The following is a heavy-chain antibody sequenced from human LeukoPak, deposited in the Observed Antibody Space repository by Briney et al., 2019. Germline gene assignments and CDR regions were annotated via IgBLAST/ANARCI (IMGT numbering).Heavy chain of an antibody. V-gene: IGHV3-21*01. CDR2: ISSSSSYI. Sequence: GGSLRLPCAASGFTFSSYSMNWVRQAPGKGLEWVSSISSSSSYIYYAGSVKGRFTISRDNAKNSLYLQMNSLRAEDTAVYYCARYGSGSYSSWGQGTLVTVSS. J-gene: IGHJ5*02. D-gene: IGHD3-10*01. CDR3: ARYGSGSYSS. CDR1: GFTFSSYS.